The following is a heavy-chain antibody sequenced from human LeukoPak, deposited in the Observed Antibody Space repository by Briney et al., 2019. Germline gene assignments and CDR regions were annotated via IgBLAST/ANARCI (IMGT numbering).Heavy chain of an antibody. CDR3: AREKQQLVRSMDY. J-gene: IGHJ4*02. CDR2: INPSGGST. V-gene: IGHV1-46*01. Sequence: ASVKVSCKASGYSYTSYDINWVGQAPGQGLEWMGIINPSGGSTSYAQKFQGRVTMTRDMSTSTVYTELSSLRSEDTAVYYCAREKQQLVRSMDYWGQGALVTVSS. D-gene: IGHD6-13*01. CDR1: GYSYTSYD.